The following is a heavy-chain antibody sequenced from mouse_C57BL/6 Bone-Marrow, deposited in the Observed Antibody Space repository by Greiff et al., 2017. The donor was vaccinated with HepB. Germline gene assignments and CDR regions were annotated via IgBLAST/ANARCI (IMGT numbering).Heavy chain of an antibody. Sequence: VQLKHSVAELVRPGASVKLSCTASGFNIKNTSMHWVKQNPEQGLEWIGRIDPANGNTKYSPNFQSKSTITTDTSSNTYYLQLSSLTSEDTAIYDRARCFITTIVATDYWGQGTTLTVSS. CDR2: IDPANGNT. CDR1: GFNIKNTS. CDR3: ARCFITTIVATDY. V-gene: IGHV14-3*01. J-gene: IGHJ2*01. D-gene: IGHD1-1*01.